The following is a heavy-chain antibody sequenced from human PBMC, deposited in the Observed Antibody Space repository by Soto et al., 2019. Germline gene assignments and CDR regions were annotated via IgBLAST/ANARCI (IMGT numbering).Heavy chain of an antibody. J-gene: IGHJ3*02. CDR1: GGSMSSSNYY. Sequence: QLQLQESGPGLVKPSETLSHTCTVSGGSMSSSNYYWGWIRQAPGKGLEWIGSIYYIGSTYYNPSLKSRVTISVDTSKNQFSLKLSSVTAAYTAVYYCARLPRTYSSSTSCYTNAFDIWGQGTMVTVSS. CDR2: IYYIGST. V-gene: IGHV4-39*01. D-gene: IGHD2-2*02. CDR3: ARLPRTYSSSTSCYTNAFDI.